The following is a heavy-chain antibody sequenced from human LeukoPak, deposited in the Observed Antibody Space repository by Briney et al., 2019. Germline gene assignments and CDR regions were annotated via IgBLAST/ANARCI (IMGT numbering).Heavy chain of an antibody. Sequence: PGGSLRLSCAASGFTFSSYAMSWVRQAPGKGLEWVSAISGSGGSTYYADSVKGRFTISRDNSKSTLYLQMNSLRAEDTAVYYCANGFIVATRFDYWGQGTLVTVSS. CDR3: ANGFIVATRFDY. D-gene: IGHD5-12*01. V-gene: IGHV3-23*01. CDR1: GFTFSSYA. CDR2: ISGSGGST. J-gene: IGHJ4*02.